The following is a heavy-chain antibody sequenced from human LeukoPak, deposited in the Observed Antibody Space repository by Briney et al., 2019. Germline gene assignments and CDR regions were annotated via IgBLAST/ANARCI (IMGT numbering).Heavy chain of an antibody. D-gene: IGHD3-10*01. CDR1: GGTFSSYA. CDR2: IIPIFGTA. V-gene: IGHV1-69*05. Sequence: ASVKVSCKASGGTFSSYAISWVRQAPGQGLEWMGRIIPIFGTANYAQKFQGRVTITTDESTSTAYMELSSLRSEDTAVYYCARQHYYGSGSYENWFDPWGQGTLVTVSS. J-gene: IGHJ5*02. CDR3: ARQHYYGSGSYENWFDP.